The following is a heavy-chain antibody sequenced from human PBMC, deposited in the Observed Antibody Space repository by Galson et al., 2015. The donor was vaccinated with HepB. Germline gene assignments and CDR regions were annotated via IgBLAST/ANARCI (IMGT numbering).Heavy chain of an antibody. D-gene: IGHD2-15*01. CDR1: GLTVASNY. J-gene: IGHJ3*02. Sequence: SLRLSCAASGLTVASNYMSWVRQAPGKGLEWVSIIYSGGSTYYADSVKGRFTISRDNSKNTVYLQMSSLRAEDTAVYYCARDRGLGYSRVLDDISDIWGQGTRVTVSS. CDR2: IYSGGST. CDR3: ARDRGLGYSRVLDDISDI. V-gene: IGHV3-53*01.